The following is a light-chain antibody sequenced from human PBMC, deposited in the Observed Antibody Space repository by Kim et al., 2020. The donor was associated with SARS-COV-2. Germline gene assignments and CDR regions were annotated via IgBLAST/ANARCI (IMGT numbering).Light chain of an antibody. J-gene: IGKJ2*01. CDR1: HSGTSNY. Sequence: LSPRERATLSGRASHSGTSNYLAWYQHRPGRAPRLLIYGASSRATGIPDRFSGSGSGTDFTLTISRLEPEDFAVYYCQQYVSSPYTFGQGTKLEI. CDR3: QQYVSSPYT. CDR2: GAS. V-gene: IGKV3-20*01.